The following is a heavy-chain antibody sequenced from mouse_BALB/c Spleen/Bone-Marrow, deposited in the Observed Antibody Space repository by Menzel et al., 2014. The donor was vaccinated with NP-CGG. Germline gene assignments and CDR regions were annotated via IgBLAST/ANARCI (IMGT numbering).Heavy chain of an antibody. CDR1: GYTFTSYY. J-gene: IGHJ3*01. D-gene: IGHD2-13*01. CDR3: PRDGDSPVAD. Sequence: QVQLQQSGAELVKPGASVKLSCKASGYTFTSYYMYWVKQRPGQGLEWIGEINPSNGGTNFNEKFKSKATLTVDKSSSTAYMQHSSVTSEDSAFYHCPRDGDSPVADWGQETLIHVPA. V-gene: IGHV1S81*02. CDR2: INPSNGGT.